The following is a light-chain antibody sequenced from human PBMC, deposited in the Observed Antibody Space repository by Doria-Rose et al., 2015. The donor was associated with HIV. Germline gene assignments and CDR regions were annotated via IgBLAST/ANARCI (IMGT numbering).Light chain of an antibody. CDR2: DGS. J-gene: IGKJ1*01. Sequence: TRSPGTLSLSPGERATLSCRASQSFSSTYLARYQQKPGQAPSLLIYDGSTRATDIPDRFSASGSGTDSTLTINRLEPEDFALYYCHQYGTSWTFGQGTKVEI. V-gene: IGKV3-20*01. CDR1: QSFSSTY. CDR3: HQYGTSWT.